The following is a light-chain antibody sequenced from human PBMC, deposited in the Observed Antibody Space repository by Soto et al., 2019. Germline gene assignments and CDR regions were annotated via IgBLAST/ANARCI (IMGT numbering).Light chain of an antibody. Sequence: DIQMTQSPSTLSASVGDRVTITCRASQSIIYWLAWYQQKPGKAPKLLIYDVSSLQSGVPSRFSGSGSGTEFTLTISSLQPVDFATYYCQQYNIFWTFGQGTKVDIK. CDR3: QQYNIFWT. CDR2: DVS. J-gene: IGKJ1*01. CDR1: QSIIYW. V-gene: IGKV1-5*01.